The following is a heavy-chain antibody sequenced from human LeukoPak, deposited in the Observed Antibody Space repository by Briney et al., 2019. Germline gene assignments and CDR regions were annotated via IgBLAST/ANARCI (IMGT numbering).Heavy chain of an antibody. J-gene: IGHJ4*02. CDR2: ISSDGRDK. CDR3: AKDLRRIAAYYFDY. V-gene: IGHV3-30*18. Sequence: GGSLRLSCAASGFTFSSYAIHWVRQAPGKGVEGGAVISSDGRDKHHADSVKGRFTISRDNSKNTLYLQTNSLRPEDTAVYYCAKDLRRIAAYYFDYWGQGTLVTVSS. CDR1: GFTFSSYA. D-gene: IGHD6-25*01.